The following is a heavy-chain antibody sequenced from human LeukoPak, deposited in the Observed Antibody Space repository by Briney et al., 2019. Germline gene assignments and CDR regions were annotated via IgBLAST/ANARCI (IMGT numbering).Heavy chain of an antibody. Sequence: PSETLSLTCTVSGGSLSSSSYYWGWIRQPPGRGLEWIGSIYYSGSTYYNPSLKSRVTISVDTSKNQFSLKLSSVTAADTAVYYCASTDSSGYYLDYWGQGTLVTVSS. CDR3: ASTDSSGYYLDY. CDR1: GGSLSSSSYY. CDR2: IYYSGST. V-gene: IGHV4-39*07. J-gene: IGHJ4*02. D-gene: IGHD3-22*01.